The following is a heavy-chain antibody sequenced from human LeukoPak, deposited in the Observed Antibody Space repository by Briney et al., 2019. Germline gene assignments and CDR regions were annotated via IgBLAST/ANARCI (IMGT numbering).Heavy chain of an antibody. CDR3: ARDYCTNGVCYKDY. Sequence: GGSLRLSCAASRFTFSSYGMHWVRQAPGKGLEWVAVIWYDGSNKYYADSVKGRFTISGDNSKNTLYLQMNSLRAEDTAVYYCARDYCTNGVCYKDYWGQGTLVTVSS. CDR2: IWYDGSNK. D-gene: IGHD2-8*01. CDR1: RFTFSSYG. J-gene: IGHJ4*02. V-gene: IGHV3-33*01.